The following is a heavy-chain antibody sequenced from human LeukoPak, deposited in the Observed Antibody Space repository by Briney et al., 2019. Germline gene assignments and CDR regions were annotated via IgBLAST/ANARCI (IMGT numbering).Heavy chain of an antibody. CDR1: GFTFSNYW. CDR3: ARDGVSGYTTSWYDY. Sequence: GGSLRLSCAASGFTFSNYWMSWVRQAPGRGLEWVANIKQDGSERYYVDSVKGRFTVSRDNAKNSLYLQMNSLRAEDMAVYSCARDGVSGYTTSWYDYWGQGTLVTVSS. V-gene: IGHV3-7*01. J-gene: IGHJ4*02. CDR2: IKQDGSER. D-gene: IGHD6-13*01.